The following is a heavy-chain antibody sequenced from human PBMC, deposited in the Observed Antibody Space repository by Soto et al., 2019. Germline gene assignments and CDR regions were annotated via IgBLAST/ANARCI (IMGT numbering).Heavy chain of an antibody. CDR2: ISGSGGST. CDR3: ANDDREGYRQYYFDY. Sequence: GGSLRLSCAASGFTFSSYAMSWVRQAPGKGLEWVSAISGSGGSTYYADSVKGRFTISRDNSKNTLYLQMNSLRAEDTAVYYCANDDREGYRQYYFDYWGQGTLVTVSS. D-gene: IGHD3-16*02. J-gene: IGHJ4*02. CDR1: GFTFSSYA. V-gene: IGHV3-23*01.